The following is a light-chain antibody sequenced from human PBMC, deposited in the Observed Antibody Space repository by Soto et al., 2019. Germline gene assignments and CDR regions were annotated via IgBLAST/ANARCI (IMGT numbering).Light chain of an antibody. Sequence: QSALTQPASVSGSPGQSITISCTGASRDVGGVNYVSWYQQHPGKAPKLIISDVSDRPSGVSDRFSGSKSANTASLTISGLQAEDEADYYCSSYTSSGTVFGGGTKLTVL. CDR2: DVS. CDR3: SSYTSSGTV. J-gene: IGLJ2*01. V-gene: IGLV2-14*01. CDR1: SRDVGGVNY.